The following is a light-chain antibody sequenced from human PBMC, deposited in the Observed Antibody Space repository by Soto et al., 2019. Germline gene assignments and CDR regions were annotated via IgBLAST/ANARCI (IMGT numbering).Light chain of an antibody. J-gene: IGKJ4*01. CDR1: QSISSW. V-gene: IGKV1-5*03. Sequence: DIPMTLSPSTLSASVGDRVTITCRASQSISSWLAWYQQKPGKAPKLLIYKASSLESGVPSRFSGSGSGTEFTLSISSLQPDDFATYYCQQYNSYPLTFGGGTKVEIK. CDR2: KAS. CDR3: QQYNSYPLT.